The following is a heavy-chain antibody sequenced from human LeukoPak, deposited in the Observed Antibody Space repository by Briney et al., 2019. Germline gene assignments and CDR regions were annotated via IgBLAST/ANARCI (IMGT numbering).Heavy chain of an antibody. CDR2: ISYDGSNK. Sequence: GGSLRLSCAASGFTFSSYAMHWVRQAPGKGLEWVAVISYDGSNKYYADSAKGRFTISRDNSKNTLYLQMNSLRAEDTAVYYCAREVPNCCFDYWGQGTLVTVSS. D-gene: IGHD7-27*01. CDR3: AREVPNCCFDY. V-gene: IGHV3-30-3*01. J-gene: IGHJ4*02. CDR1: GFTFSSYA.